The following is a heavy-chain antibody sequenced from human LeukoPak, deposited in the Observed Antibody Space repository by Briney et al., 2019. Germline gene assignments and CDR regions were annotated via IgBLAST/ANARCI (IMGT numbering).Heavy chain of an antibody. CDR3: TRGNVYDPDF. CDR2: SRNKANSYTT. D-gene: IGHD5/OR15-5a*01. J-gene: IGHJ4*02. V-gene: IGHV3-72*01. Sequence: GGSLRLSCAASGFSFSDYYMDWFRQTPEKGLEWVARSRNKANSYTTEYAASVRDRFTISRDDSKSSLYLQMNSLKTEDTAVYYCTRGNVYDPDFWGQGALVTVSS. CDR1: GFSFSDYY.